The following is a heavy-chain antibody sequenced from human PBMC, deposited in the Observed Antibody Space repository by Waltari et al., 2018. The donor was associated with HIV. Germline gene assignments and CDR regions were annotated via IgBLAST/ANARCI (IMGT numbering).Heavy chain of an antibody. CDR3: AKDANTFHEFGPNWLDP. D-gene: IGHD3-10*01. J-gene: IGHJ5*02. CDR1: GFTFKSYG. Sequence: QVQLVESGGGVVQPGRSPRLSCETSGFTFKSYGMHWVRQAPGKGVEWGGVIWYDGTEKHYVDAVKGRFVISRDNSKNTLYLQMNSLRPEDTAMYYCAKDANTFHEFGPNWLDPWGQGTLVIVSS. V-gene: IGHV3-33*06. CDR2: IWYDGTEK.